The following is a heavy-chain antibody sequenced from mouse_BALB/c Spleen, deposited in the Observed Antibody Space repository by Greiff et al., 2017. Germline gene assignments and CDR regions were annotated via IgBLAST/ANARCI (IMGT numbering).Heavy chain of an antibody. V-gene: IGHV5-6-2*01. J-gene: IGHJ4*01. D-gene: IGHD2-4*01. Sequence: EVQLVESGGGLVQPGGSLKLSCAASGFTFSSYYMSWVRQTPEKGLEWVAAINSNGGSTYYTDTVKGRFTISRDNAKNTLYLQMSSLKSEDTALCDSERRDYDYAMDYWGQGTSVTVSS. CDR3: ERRDYDYAMDY. CDR2: INSNGGST. CDR1: GFTFSSYY.